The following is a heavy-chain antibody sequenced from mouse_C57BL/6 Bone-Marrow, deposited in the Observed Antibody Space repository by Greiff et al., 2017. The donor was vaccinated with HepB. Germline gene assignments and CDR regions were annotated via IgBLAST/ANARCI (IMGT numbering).Heavy chain of an antibody. CDR3: ARQEGDYDYDGDFSYAVDY. J-gene: IGHJ4*01. V-gene: IGHV5-12*01. CDR2: ISNGGGST. CDR1: GFTFSDYY. D-gene: IGHD2-4*01. Sequence: EVQLVESGGGLVQPGGSLKLSCAASGFTFSDYYMYWVRQTPEKRLEWVAYISNGGGSTYYPDTVKGRFTISRDNAKNTPYLQMSRLKSEDTAMYYCARQEGDYDYDGDFSYAVDYWGQGTSVTVSS.